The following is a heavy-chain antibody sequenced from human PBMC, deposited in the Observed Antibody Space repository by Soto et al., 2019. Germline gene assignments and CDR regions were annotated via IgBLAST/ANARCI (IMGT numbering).Heavy chain of an antibody. D-gene: IGHD4-17*01. CDR3: ARGREGPCFYG. Sequence: PSATLSLTCAVSGSSISNGDYSWSWIRQPPGRALEWIGYIYSSGRSDYNPSLKSRVTISIDRSKNQFSLRLTSVTAADAAVYDCARGREGPCFYGCGQGPMVTVSS. CDR2: IYSSGRS. J-gene: IGHJ4*02. V-gene: IGHV4-30-2*01. CDR1: GSSISNGDYS.